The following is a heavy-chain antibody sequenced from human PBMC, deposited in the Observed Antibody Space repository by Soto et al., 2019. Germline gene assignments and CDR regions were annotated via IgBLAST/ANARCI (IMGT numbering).Heavy chain of an antibody. CDR3: GKERRGSGWSVCNF. CDR1: GFPYSHYA. V-gene: IGHV3-23*01. D-gene: IGHD6-19*01. J-gene: IGHJ4*02. Sequence: GGSLRLSCTASGFPYSHYAMNWVRQGPGTRLEWVADISGSGDSARYADSVRGRFTISRDNSRDTLYLQMNSLRVDDTAVYYCGKERRGSGWSVCNFWGQGALVTVSS. CDR2: ISGSGDSA.